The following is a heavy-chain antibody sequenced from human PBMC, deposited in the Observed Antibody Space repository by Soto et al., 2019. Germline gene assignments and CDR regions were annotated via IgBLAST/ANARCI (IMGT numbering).Heavy chain of an antibody. CDR2: IYYNGDT. V-gene: IGHV4-39*01. Sequence: KSSETLSLTCSVSGGSISSSSYNWDWIRQPPGKGLEWIGTIYYNGDTDYNPSLKSRAAISVDASDFQFSQKLTSVTAADTSIYYCARFSGNAFDIWGHGTMVTVSS. CDR3: ARFSGNAFDI. J-gene: IGHJ3*02. CDR1: GGSISSSSYN.